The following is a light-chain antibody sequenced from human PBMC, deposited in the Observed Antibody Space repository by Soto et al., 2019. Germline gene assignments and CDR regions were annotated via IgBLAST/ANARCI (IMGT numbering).Light chain of an antibody. J-gene: IGKJ1*01. CDR2: GAS. Sequence: EIVLTQSPGTLSLSPGERATLSCRASQSVISSYLAWYQQKSGQAPRLFIYGASNRDTGIPARFSGGGSGTDFTLTISRLEPEDFAVYYCQQYCSSLWTFGQGTKVEI. CDR1: QSVISSY. V-gene: IGKV3-20*01. CDR3: QQYCSSLWT.